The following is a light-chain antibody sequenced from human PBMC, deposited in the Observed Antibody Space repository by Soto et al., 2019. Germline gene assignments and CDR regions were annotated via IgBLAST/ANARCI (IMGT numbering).Light chain of an antibody. V-gene: IGLV2-18*01. CDR1: STDFVSYNR. CDR3: SLYTSENTYV. CDR2: EAS. J-gene: IGLJ1*01. Sequence: QSVLTQPPSVSGSPGQSVTISCTRTSTDFVSYNRVSWYQQPPGTAPKLIIYEASNRHSGVPGRFSGFKSGNTASLTISGVQDADEADYYCSLYTSENTYVFGTGTKLTVL.